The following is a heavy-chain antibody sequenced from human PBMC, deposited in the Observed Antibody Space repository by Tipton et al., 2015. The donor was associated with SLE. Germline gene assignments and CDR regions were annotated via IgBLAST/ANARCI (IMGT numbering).Heavy chain of an antibody. CDR3: ARGRYYGSGRAYDAFDI. CDR2: MNPNSGNT. J-gene: IGHJ3*02. D-gene: IGHD3-10*01. V-gene: IGHV1-8*02. CDR1: GYTFTSYG. Sequence: QVQLVQSGAEVKKPGAPVKVSCKASGYTFTSYGISWVRQAPGQGLEWLGWMNPNSGNTGYAQRFQGRVTMTRNTSITTAYMELSSLRSEDTAVYYCARGRYYGSGRAYDAFDIWGQGTVVTVSS.